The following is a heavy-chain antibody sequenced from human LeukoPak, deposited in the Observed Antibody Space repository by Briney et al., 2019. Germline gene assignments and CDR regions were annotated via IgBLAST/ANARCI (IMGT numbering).Heavy chain of an antibody. V-gene: IGHV4-39*01. Sequence: SETLSPTCTVSGGSISSSSYYWGWIRQPPGKGLEWIGSIYYSGSTYYNPSLKSRVTISVDTSKNQFSLKLSSVTAADTAVHYCARHRTDYYYYGMDVWGQGTTVTVSS. CDR1: GGSISSSSYY. CDR3: ARHRTDYYYYGMDV. CDR2: IYYSGST. J-gene: IGHJ6*02.